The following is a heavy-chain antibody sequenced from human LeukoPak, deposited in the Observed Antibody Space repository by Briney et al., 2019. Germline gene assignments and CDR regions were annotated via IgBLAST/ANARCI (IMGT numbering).Heavy chain of an antibody. Sequence: GSLRLSCAASGFTFRSYAMSWVRQAPGKGLEWVSTSSGSGGNTYYADSVKGRFTISRDNSKNTLYLQMTSLRAEDTAVYYRARDYYDSSGYFTLIDYWGQGTLVTVSS. CDR1: GFTFRSYA. J-gene: IGHJ4*02. CDR3: ARDYYDSSGYFTLIDY. V-gene: IGHV3-23*01. D-gene: IGHD3-22*01. CDR2: SSGSGGNT.